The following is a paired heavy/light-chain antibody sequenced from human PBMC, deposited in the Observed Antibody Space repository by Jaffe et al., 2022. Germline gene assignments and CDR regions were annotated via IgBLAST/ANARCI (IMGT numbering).Heavy chain of an antibody. CDR3: ARGVRKGGYSYGYPILREMYYFDY. CDR2: INHSGST. V-gene: IGHV4-34*01. D-gene: IGHD5-18*01. Sequence: QVQLQQWGAGLLKPSETLSLTCAVYGGSFSGYYWSWIRQPPGKGLEWIGEINHSGSTNYNPSLKSRVTISVDTSKNQFSLKLSSVTAADTAVYYCARGVRKGGYSYGYPILREMYYFDYWGQGTLVTVSS. CDR1: GGSFSGYY. J-gene: IGHJ4*02.
Light chain of an antibody. CDR1: QSISSY. CDR3: QQSYSTPPPMIGGGL. CDR2: AAS. Sequence: DIQMTQSPSSLSASVGDRVTITCRASQSISSYLNWYQQKPGKAPKLLIYAASSLQSGVPSRFSGSGSGTDFTLTISSLQPEDFATYYCQQSYSTPPPMIGGGLFGPGTKVDIK. V-gene: IGKV1-39*01. J-gene: IGKJ3*01.